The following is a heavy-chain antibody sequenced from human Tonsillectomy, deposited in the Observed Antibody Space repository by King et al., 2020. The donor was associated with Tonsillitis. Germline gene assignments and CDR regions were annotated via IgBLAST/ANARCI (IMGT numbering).Heavy chain of an antibody. Sequence: VQLVESGAEVKKPGASVKVSCKASGYTFTNYGINWVRQAPGQGLEWMGWISGYNGNTNYAQKLQGRGTMTTDTSTSTAYMELRSLRSDDTAVYYCARDYGYYYDSSGYYLLDYWGQGTLVTVSS. CDR3: ARDYGYYYDSSGYYLLDY. CDR1: GYTFTNYG. CDR2: ISGYNGNT. J-gene: IGHJ4*02. D-gene: IGHD3-22*01. V-gene: IGHV1-18*01.